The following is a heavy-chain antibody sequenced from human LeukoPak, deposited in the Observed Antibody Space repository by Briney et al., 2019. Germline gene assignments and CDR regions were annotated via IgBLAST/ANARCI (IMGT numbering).Heavy chain of an antibody. CDR1: GYTFTSYA. D-gene: IGHD2-15*01. Sequence: ASVKVSCKASGYTFTSYAMHWVRQAPGQRLEWMGWINAGNGNTKYSQKFQGRVTITRDTSASTAYMELSSLRSEDTAVYYCARDLGFCSGGSCPRWFDPWGKGTLVTVSS. V-gene: IGHV1-3*01. J-gene: IGHJ5*02. CDR3: ARDLGFCSGGSCPRWFDP. CDR2: INAGNGNT.